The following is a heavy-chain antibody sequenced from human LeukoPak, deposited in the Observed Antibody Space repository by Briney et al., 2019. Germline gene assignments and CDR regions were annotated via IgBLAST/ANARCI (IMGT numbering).Heavy chain of an antibody. Sequence: SQTLSLTCTVSGGSISSGSYYWSWIRQPAGKGLEWIGRIYTSGSTNYNPSLKSRVTISVDTSKNQFSLKLSSVTAADTAVYYCAGCMTTVTTGRFDPWGQGTLVTVSS. J-gene: IGHJ5*02. CDR1: GGSISSGSYY. CDR3: AGCMTTVTTGRFDP. D-gene: IGHD4-17*01. V-gene: IGHV4-61*02. CDR2: IYTSGST.